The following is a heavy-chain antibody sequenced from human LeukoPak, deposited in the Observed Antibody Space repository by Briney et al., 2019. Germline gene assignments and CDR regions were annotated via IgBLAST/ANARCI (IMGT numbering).Heavy chain of an antibody. Sequence: PSETLSLTCTVSGGSISSYYWSWIRQPPGKGLEWIGYIYYSGSTNYNPSLKSRVTISVDTSKNQFSLKLSSVTAADTAVYYCARLGENYYFDYWGQGTLVTVSS. D-gene: IGHD2-21*01. V-gene: IGHV4-59*12. J-gene: IGHJ4*02. CDR2: IYYSGST. CDR3: ARLGENYYFDY. CDR1: GGSISSYY.